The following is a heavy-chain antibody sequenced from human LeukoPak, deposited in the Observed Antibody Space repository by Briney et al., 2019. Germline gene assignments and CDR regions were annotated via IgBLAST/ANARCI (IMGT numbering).Heavy chain of an antibody. J-gene: IGHJ4*02. CDR1: EFTFSSYA. V-gene: IGHV3-66*01. CDR2: LHSDGGT. D-gene: IGHD1-26*01. CDR3: ARDRSGTYLDF. Sequence: GGSLRLSCAASEFTFSSYAMSWVRQAPGKGLEWVAILHSDGGTDYADSVRGRFTISRDNSKDIVYLQMNSLRVEDTALYYCARDRSGTYLDFWGQGTLVTVSS.